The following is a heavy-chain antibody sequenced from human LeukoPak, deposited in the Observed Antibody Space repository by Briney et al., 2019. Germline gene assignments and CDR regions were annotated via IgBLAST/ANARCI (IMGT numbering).Heavy chain of an antibody. D-gene: IGHD2-15*01. CDR3: ARDATPHLYYMDA. CDR2: IHSSWIT. Sequence: SETLSLTGSGSGGSISDYYWTWIRKPAGKGLEWIGLIHSSWITKYNLSLMSRLTISVDTSNNQFSLKLTSVTAADTPVYYWARDATPHLYYMDAWGKATKVTVSS. J-gene: IGHJ6*03. CDR1: GGSISDYY. V-gene: IGHV4-4*07.